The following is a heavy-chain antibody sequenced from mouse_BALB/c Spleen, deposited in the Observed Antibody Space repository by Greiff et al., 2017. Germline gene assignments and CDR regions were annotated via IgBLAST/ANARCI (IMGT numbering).Heavy chain of an antibody. D-gene: IGHD1-1*01. CDR3: ARWGTTVVDPFAY. CDR1: GYTFTNYW. V-gene: IGHV1-63*02. Sequence: VKLVESGAELVRPGTSVKISCKASGYTFTNYWLGWVKQRPGHGLEWIGDIYPGGGYTNYNEKFKGKATLTADTSSSTAYMQLSSLTSEDSAVYFCARWGTTVVDPFAYWGQGTLVTVSA. J-gene: IGHJ3*01. CDR2: IYPGGGYT.